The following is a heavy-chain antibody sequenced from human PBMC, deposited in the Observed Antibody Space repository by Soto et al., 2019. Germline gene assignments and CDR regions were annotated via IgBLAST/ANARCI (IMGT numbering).Heavy chain of an antibody. D-gene: IGHD6-13*01. CDR1: GFTFDDYA. CDR2: ISWNSGSI. Sequence: DVQLVESGGGLVQPGRSLRLSCAASGFTFDDYAMHWVRQAPGKGLEWVSGISWNSGSIGYADSVKGRFTISRDNAKNSLYLQMNSLRAEDTALYYCAKALHSSSWYNWFDPWGQGTLVTVSS. CDR3: AKALHSSSWYNWFDP. V-gene: IGHV3-9*01. J-gene: IGHJ5*02.